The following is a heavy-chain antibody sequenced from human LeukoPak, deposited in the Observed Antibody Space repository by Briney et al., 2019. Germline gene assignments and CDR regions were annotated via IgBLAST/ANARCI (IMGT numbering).Heavy chain of an antibody. J-gene: IGHJ4*02. V-gene: IGHV3-53*05. CDR3: TRDPLVEFGYYFDF. D-gene: IGHD2-15*01. Sequence: GGSLRLSCAASGFTVSSNYMSWVRQAPGKGLEWVSVIYSGGSTYYADSVKGRFTISRDNSRNTMFLRMSSLTTEDTAVYYCTRDPLVEFGYYFDFWGQGALVTVSA. CDR1: GFTVSSNY. CDR2: IYSGGST.